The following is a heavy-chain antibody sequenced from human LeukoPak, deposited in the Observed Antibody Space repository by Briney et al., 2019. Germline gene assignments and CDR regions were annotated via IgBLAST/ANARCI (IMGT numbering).Heavy chain of an antibody. J-gene: IGHJ4*02. Sequence: GGSLRLSCAASGFTFSSAYMSWVRQAPGKGLVWVGRIKSKTDGGTTDYAAPVKGRFTISRDDSKNTLYLQMNSLKTEDTAVYYCTTDPLFDSSGWYSDYWGQGTLVTVSS. V-gene: IGHV3-15*01. CDR3: TTDPLFDSSGWYSDY. CDR2: IKSKTDGGTT. D-gene: IGHD6-19*01. CDR1: GFTFSSAY.